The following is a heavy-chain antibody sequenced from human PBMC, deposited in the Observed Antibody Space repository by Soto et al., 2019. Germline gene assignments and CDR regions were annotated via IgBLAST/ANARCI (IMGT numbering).Heavy chain of an antibody. J-gene: IGHJ4*02. D-gene: IGHD3-9*01. CDR3: ASERSGYSYDN. Sequence: GESLKISCKGSGYSFTSYWIGWVRQMPGKGLEWMGIIYPGDSDTRYSPSFQGQVTISADKSISTAYLQMNSLRAEDTAVYYCASERSGYSYDNWGQGTLVTVSS. CDR1: GYSFTSYW. CDR2: IYPGDSDT. V-gene: IGHV5-51*01.